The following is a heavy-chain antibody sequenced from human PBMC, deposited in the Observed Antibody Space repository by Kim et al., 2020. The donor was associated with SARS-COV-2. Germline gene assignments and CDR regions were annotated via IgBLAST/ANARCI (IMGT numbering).Heavy chain of an antibody. CDR3: ARPTWHYYGSGSYRSGGMDV. Sequence: GESLKISCKGSGYSFTSYWIGWVRQMPGKGLEWMGIIYPGDSDTRYSPSFQGQVTISADKSISTAYLQWSSLKASDTAMYYCARPTWHYYGSGSYRSGGMDVWGQGTTVTVPS. J-gene: IGHJ6*02. CDR2: IYPGDSDT. D-gene: IGHD3-10*01. V-gene: IGHV5-51*01. CDR1: GYSFTSYW.